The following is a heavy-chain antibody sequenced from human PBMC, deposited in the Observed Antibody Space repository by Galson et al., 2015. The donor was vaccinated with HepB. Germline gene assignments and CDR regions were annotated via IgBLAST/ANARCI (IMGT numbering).Heavy chain of an antibody. CDR2: FDPEDGET. J-gene: IGHJ6*02. V-gene: IGHV1-24*01. D-gene: IGHD3-16*02. Sequence: SVKVSCKVSGYTLTELSMHWVRQAPGKGLEWMGGFDPEDGETIYAQKFQGRVTMTEDTSTGTAYMELSSLRSEDTAVYYCATGGRSAYDYVWGSYPQGYYYGMDVWGQGTMVTVSS. CDR3: ATGGRSAYDYVWGSYPQGYYYGMDV. CDR1: GYTLTELS.